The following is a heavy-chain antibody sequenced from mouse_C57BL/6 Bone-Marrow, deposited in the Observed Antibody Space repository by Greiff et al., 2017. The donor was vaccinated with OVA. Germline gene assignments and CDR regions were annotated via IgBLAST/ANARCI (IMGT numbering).Heavy chain of an antibody. CDR1: GYTFTSYW. CDR2: IDPADSDT. J-gene: IGHJ2*01. CDR3: AGDVYYGRGLYYFDY. Sequence: QVQLQQPGAELVKPGASVKLSCKASGYTFTSYWMQWVKQRPGQGLEWIGEIDPADSDTNYNEKFKGKATLTVDTSSSTAYMQLSSLTSEDSAVYYCAGDVYYGRGLYYFDYWGRGTALTVSA. D-gene: IGHD1-1*01. V-gene: IGHV1-50*01.